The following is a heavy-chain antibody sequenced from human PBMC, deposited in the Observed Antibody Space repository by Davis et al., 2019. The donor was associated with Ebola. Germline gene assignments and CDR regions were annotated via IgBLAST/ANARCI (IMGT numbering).Heavy chain of an antibody. J-gene: IGHJ2*01. CDR1: GFTFSSYW. Sequence: GESLKISCAASGFTFSSYWMSWVRQAPGKGLEWVANIKQDGSEKYYVDSVKGRFTISRDNAKNALYLQMNSLRAEDTAVYYCARGANDWYFDLWGRGTLVTVSS. V-gene: IGHV3-7*03. CDR3: ARGANDWYFDL. D-gene: IGHD1-1*01. CDR2: IKQDGSEK.